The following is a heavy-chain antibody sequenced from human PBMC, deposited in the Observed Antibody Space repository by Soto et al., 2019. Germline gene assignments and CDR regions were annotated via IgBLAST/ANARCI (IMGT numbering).Heavy chain of an antibody. CDR3: ARHRGRLDTGVSYFHX. CDR2: IYPGDSDT. V-gene: IGHV5-51*01. Sequence: GESLKISCKGSGYSFTSYWIGWVRQMPGKGLEWMGIIYPGDSDTRYRPSFQGQVTISADKSISTAYLQWSSLNASDTAMYYCARHRGRLDTGVSYFHXWGQGTLVTVSX. D-gene: IGHD5-18*01. CDR1: GYSFTSYW. J-gene: IGHJ4*02.